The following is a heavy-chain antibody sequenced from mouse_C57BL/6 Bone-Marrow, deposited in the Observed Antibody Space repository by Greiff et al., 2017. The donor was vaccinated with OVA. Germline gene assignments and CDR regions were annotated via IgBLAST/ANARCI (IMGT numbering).Heavy chain of an antibody. CDR1: GFTFSSYS. J-gene: IGHJ1*03. D-gene: IGHD6-1*01. V-gene: IGHV5-9*01. Sequence: EVMLVESGGGLVKPGGSLKLSCAASGFTFSSYSMSWVRQTPEKRLEWVATISGGGGNTYYPDSVKGRFTISRDNAKNTLYLQMSSLRSEDTALYYGARPRTHWYCDVWGTGTTVTVSS. CDR3: ARPRTHWYCDV. CDR2: ISGGGGNT.